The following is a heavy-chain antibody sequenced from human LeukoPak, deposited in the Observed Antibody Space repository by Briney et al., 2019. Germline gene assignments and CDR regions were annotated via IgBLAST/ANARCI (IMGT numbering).Heavy chain of an antibody. V-gene: IGHV3-30-3*01. Sequence: GGSLRLSCAASGFTFSSYAMHWVRQAPGKGLEWVAVISYDGSNKYYADSVKGRFTISRDNSKNTLYLQMNSLRAEDTAVYYCARAGYSYGPFDHWGQGTLVTVSS. J-gene: IGHJ4*02. CDR3: ARAGYSYGPFDH. D-gene: IGHD5-18*01. CDR2: ISYDGSNK. CDR1: GFTFSSYA.